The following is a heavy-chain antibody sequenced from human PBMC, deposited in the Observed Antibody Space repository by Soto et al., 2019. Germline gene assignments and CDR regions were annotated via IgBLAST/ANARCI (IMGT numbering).Heavy chain of an antibody. V-gene: IGHV4-4*02. CDR1: GTSVSGANW. CDR3: ARTGPYSSGNN. Sequence: QVQLQESGPGLVDPLGTLSLTCAVSGTSVSGANWWGWVRQPPGKGLEWIGEIHSSGNTDYNPSLKGRVTISRDMSKNEFSLNLTSVTAADTAVYYCARTGPYSSGNNWGQGTLVTVSS. CDR2: IHSSGNT. D-gene: IGHD3-22*01. J-gene: IGHJ4*02.